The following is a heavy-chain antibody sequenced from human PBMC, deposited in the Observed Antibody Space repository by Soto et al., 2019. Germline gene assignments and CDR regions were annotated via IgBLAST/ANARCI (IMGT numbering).Heavy chain of an antibody. CDR2: IVPLYHVI. CDR1: GGNFGTYR. CDR3: ASDDGHHGGSYSHNY. J-gene: IGHJ4*01. V-gene: IGHV1-69*17. D-gene: IGHD1-26*01. Sequence: VQLGQSEAEIQKPGSSVSVSCKASGGNFGTYRLNGVRQAPGQGLVGVVEIVPLYHVINYAPEFQDRVTITADKSSLTSYMHMSNLRSDDTSDYYCASDDGHHGGSYSHNYGGQGTLVTVAS.